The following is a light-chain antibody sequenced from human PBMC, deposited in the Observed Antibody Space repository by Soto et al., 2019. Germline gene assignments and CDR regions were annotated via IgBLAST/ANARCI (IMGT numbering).Light chain of an antibody. CDR1: QAISDN. CDR3: QQRSNWLIT. Sequence: IVMTPSPATLSVPPGARATLSCRASQAISDNLAWYQHKPGQPPRLLIYDASTRATGIPARFSGGGSGTDFTLTITSLAREDFAVYYCQQRSNWLITFGQGTRLEIK. CDR2: DAS. J-gene: IGKJ5*01. V-gene: IGKV3-15*01.